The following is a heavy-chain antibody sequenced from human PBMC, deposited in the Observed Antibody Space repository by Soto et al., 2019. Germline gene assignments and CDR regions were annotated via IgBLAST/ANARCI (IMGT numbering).Heavy chain of an antibody. Sequence: EVQLVESGGGLLKPGGSLRLSCAASGFTFSTYPMNWVRQAPGKGLEWVSSISSSSSDINYEDSVKGRFTISRDNAKNSLYLHMNSLRAEDTAVYYCARALFLHLGELSSDSWGQGTLVTVSS. D-gene: IGHD3-16*02. CDR2: ISSSSSDI. V-gene: IGHV3-21*01. CDR3: ARALFLHLGELSSDS. CDR1: GFTFSTYP. J-gene: IGHJ4*02.